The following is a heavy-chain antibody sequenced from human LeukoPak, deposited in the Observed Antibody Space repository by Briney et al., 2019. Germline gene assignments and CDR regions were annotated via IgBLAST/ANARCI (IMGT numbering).Heavy chain of an antibody. J-gene: IGHJ4*02. V-gene: IGHV1-2*06. CDR3: ARVRRTYTAMDAEFDY. CDR2: INPNSGGT. CDR1: GYTFTGYY. D-gene: IGHD5-18*01. Sequence: ASVKVSCKASGYTFTGYYMHWVRQAPGQGREWMGRINPNSGGTNYAQKFQGRVTMTRDTSISTAYMELSRLRSDDTAVYYCARVRRTYTAMDAEFDYWGQGTLVTVSS.